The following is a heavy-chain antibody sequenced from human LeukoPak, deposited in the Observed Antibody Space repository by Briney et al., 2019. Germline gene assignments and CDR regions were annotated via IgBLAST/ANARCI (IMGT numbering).Heavy chain of an antibody. V-gene: IGHV1-69*05. D-gene: IGHD3-10*01. CDR3: AREERSPDAFDI. CDR2: IIPIFGTA. CDR1: GGTFSSYA. J-gene: IGHJ3*02. Sequence: GASVKVSCKASGGTFSSYAISWVRQAPGQGLEWMGGIIPIFGTANYAQKFQGRVTITTDESTSTAYMELSSLRSEDTAVYYCAREERSPDAFDIWGQGTLVTVSS.